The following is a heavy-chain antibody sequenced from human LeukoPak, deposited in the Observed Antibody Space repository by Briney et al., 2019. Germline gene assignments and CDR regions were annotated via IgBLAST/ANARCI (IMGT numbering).Heavy chain of an antibody. CDR2: IIVEGDTT. V-gene: IGHV3-74*01. D-gene: IGHD6-13*01. Sequence: PGRSLRPSRAASGFSFSTNWMHWVRQAPGEWLGSVSLIIVEGDTTSYAASVKGRSTISRDTAKNTLCIQVDSLRVEETAVYYYASPGCSNIWYYFNYGARRRGVRVSS. J-gene: IGHJ4*02. CDR3: ASPGCSNIWYYFNY. CDR1: GFSFSTNW.